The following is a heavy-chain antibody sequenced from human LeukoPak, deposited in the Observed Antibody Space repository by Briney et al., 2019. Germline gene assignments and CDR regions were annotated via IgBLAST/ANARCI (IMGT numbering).Heavy chain of an antibody. J-gene: IGHJ4*02. Sequence: GGSLRLSCAASGFAVDSRFMNWVRQVPGMGLQWVSFITPAGRRDYTDPVKGRFTITRDNSKNTVSLQMNSLRVDDSAMYFCARGDSGTTTFDFWGQGTLVTVSS. V-gene: IGHV3-66*01. CDR1: GFAVDSRF. CDR3: ARGDSGTTTFDF. D-gene: IGHD3-10*01. CDR2: ITPAGRR.